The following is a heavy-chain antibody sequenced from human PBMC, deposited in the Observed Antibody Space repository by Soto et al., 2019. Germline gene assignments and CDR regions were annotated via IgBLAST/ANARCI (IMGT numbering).Heavy chain of an antibody. Sequence: SETLSLTXTVSDDSIYTYYWSWIRQPAGKGLEWIGRIYTNGSTNSKPSLRSRLTMSVDRSKHQLSLKLSSVTAADTAVYYCARDRTVDYVDYYFDYWGRGTLVTVSS. V-gene: IGHV4-4*07. CDR1: DDSIYTYY. D-gene: IGHD4-17*01. CDR3: ARDRTVDYVDYYFDY. J-gene: IGHJ4*02. CDR2: IYTNGST.